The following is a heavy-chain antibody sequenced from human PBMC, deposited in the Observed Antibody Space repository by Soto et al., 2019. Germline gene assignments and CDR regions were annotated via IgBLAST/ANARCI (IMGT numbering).Heavy chain of an antibody. CDR1: GFIFKNYG. V-gene: IGHV3-30*18. CDR3: AKGPLRPTTIDY. J-gene: IGHJ4*02. D-gene: IGHD3-16*01. Sequence: QVQLVDSGGGVVQPEMSLRLSCAASGFIFKNYGMHWVRQAPGKGLEWVTFISNDGSTKYYADSVKGRFTISRDNSKNTLYLQMNSLKPEDTAVYYCAKGPLRPTTIDYWGQGTLVTVSS. CDR2: ISNDGSTK.